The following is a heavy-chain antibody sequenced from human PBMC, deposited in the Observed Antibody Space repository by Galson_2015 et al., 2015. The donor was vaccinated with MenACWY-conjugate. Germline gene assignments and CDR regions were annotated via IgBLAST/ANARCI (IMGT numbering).Heavy chain of an antibody. V-gene: IGHV3-30*18. D-gene: IGHD3-3*01. J-gene: IGHJ6*02. CDR3: AKLRGTIFGVVIGGSAYWDV. CDR1: GFTFSSYG. CDR2: ISYDGSNK. Sequence: PRLSCAASGFTFSSYGMHWVRQAPGKGLEWVAVISYDGSNKYYADSVKGRFTISRDNSKSTLYLQMNSLRAEDTAVYYCAKLRGTIFGVVIGGSAYWDVWGQGTTVTVSS.